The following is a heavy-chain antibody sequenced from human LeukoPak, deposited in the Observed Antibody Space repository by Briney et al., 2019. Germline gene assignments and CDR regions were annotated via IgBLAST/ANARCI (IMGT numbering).Heavy chain of an antibody. Sequence: PGGSLRLSCAAPGFTFSSYGMHWVRQAPGKGLEWVALISFDGSKKYLADSVKGRFTISRDNSKNTLYLQMNSLIPDGTAVYYCAKGRQQWWTFDALDIWGQETMVTVSS. CDR3: AKGRQQWWTFDALDI. V-gene: IGHV3-30*18. CDR1: GFTFSSYG. CDR2: ISFDGSKK. J-gene: IGHJ3*02. D-gene: IGHD5-18*01.